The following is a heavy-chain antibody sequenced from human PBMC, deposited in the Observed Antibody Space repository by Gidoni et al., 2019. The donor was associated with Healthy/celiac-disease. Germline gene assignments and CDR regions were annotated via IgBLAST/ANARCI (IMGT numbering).Heavy chain of an antibody. J-gene: IGHJ4*02. CDR3: ARDIGYYYDSSGFDY. D-gene: IGHD3-22*01. V-gene: IGHV1-2*02. Sequence: QVQLVQSGAEVKKPGASVKVSCKASGYTFTGYYMHWVRQAPGQGLEWMGWINPNSGGTNYAQKFQGRVTMTRDTSISTAYMELSRLRSDDTAVYYCARDIGYYYDSSGFDYWGQGTLVTVSS. CDR1: GYTFTGYY. CDR2: INPNSGGT.